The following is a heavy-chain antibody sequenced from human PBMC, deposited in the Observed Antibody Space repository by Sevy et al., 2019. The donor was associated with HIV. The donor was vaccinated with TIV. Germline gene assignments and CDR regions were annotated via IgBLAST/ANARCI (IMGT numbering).Heavy chain of an antibody. J-gene: IGHJ5*02. CDR2: ISGYNGYT. CDR3: AKEGKNIRPWFDP. CDR1: GYSFTNYG. D-gene: IGHD3-3*01. V-gene: IGHV1-18*01. Sequence: ASVKVSCKASGYSFTNYGIGWVRQAPGQGLEWMGWISGYNGYTNYAQNLQRRVTMTTDTSTSTAYMQLRSLTSDDTAIYYCAKEGKNIRPWFDPWGQGTLVTVSS.